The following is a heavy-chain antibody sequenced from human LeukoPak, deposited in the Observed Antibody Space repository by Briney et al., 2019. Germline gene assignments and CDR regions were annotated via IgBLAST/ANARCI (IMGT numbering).Heavy chain of an antibody. J-gene: IGHJ5*02. Sequence: GGSLRLSCAASGFTFTNYEMNWVRRAPGKGLEWISYISGSGSTIYYADSVKGRFTISRDNAKNSLYLQMNSLRAEDTAVYYCARGGYSDSSAADMTWGQGTLVTVSS. D-gene: IGHD3-22*01. V-gene: IGHV3-48*03. CDR1: GFTFTNYE. CDR2: ISGSGSTI. CDR3: ARGGYSDSSAADMT.